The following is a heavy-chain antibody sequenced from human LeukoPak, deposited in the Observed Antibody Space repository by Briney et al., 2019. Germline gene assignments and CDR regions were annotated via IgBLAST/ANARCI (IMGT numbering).Heavy chain of an antibody. Sequence: ASVKVSCKASGYTFTSYFMHWVRQAPGEGLEWMGIINPSGGSTSYAQKFQGRVTMNRDTSTSTVYMELSSLRSEDTGVYYCARERSRDGYNPLDFDYWGQGTLVSVSS. CDR3: ARERSRDGYNPLDFDY. CDR1: GYTFTSYF. CDR2: INPSGGST. J-gene: IGHJ4*02. V-gene: IGHV1-46*01. D-gene: IGHD5-24*01.